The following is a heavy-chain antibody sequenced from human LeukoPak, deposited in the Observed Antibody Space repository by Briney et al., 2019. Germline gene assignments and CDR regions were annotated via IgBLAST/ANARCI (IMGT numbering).Heavy chain of an antibody. CDR2: ISGSGSTV. D-gene: IGHD4-17*01. CDR3: ARGIDYGDRRVDY. V-gene: IGHV3-11*01. Sequence: GGSLRLSCAASGFTFSDYYMSWIRRAPGKGLEWVAYISGSGSTVYYADSVKGRFTISRDNAKNSLYLKMNSLRAEDTALYYCARGIDYGDRRVDYWGQGTLVTVSS. CDR1: GFTFSDYY. J-gene: IGHJ4*02.